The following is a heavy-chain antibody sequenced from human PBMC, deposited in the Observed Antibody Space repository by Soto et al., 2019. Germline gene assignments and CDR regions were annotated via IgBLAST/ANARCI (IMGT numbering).Heavy chain of an antibody. CDR2: ISGSGGST. CDR3: ANSKGRGGGYRLLYDY. D-gene: IGHD2-2*02. CDR1: GFTFSSYA. V-gene: IGHV3-23*01. Sequence: EVQLLESGGGLVQPGGSLRLSCAASGFTFSSYAMSWVRQAPGKGLEWVSAISGSGGSTYYADSVKGRFTISRDNSKNTLYLQMNGLRAEDTAVYYCANSKGRGGGYRLLYDYWGQGPLVTVSS. J-gene: IGHJ4*02.